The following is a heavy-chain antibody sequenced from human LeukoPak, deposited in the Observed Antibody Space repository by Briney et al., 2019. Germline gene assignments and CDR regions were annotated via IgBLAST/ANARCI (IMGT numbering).Heavy chain of an antibody. CDR1: GGSISSYY. CDR2: IYYSGST. V-gene: IGHV4-59*01. D-gene: IGHD3-22*01. J-gene: IGHJ4*02. CDR3: ARVNYYDSSGYLYFDY. Sequence: SETLSLTCTVSGGSISSYYWSWIRQPPGKGLERIGYIYYSGSTNYNPSLKSRVTISVDTSKNQFSLKLSSVTAADTAVYYCARVNYYDSSGYLYFDYWGQGTLVTVSS.